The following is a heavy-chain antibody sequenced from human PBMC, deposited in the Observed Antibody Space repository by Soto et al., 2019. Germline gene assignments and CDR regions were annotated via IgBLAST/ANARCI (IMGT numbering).Heavy chain of an antibody. D-gene: IGHD1-26*01. CDR3: ATSGGGGGY. CDR2: IYSGGYT. J-gene: IGHJ4*02. CDR1: GFTVSNNY. Sequence: EVQLVESGGGLIQPGGSLRLSCAVSGFTVSNNYMSWVRQAPGKGLEGVSVIYSGGYTAYGDSVKGRLTISRDNSKNKISLQKNSRRADGAAVYYWATSGGGGGYWGQGTLVTVSS. V-gene: IGHV3-53*01.